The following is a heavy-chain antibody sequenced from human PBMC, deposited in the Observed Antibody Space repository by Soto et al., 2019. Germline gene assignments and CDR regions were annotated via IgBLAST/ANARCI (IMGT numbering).Heavy chain of an antibody. CDR2: ISAYNGNT. CDR3: ARDRRYSGYDHSDY. V-gene: IGHV1-18*01. CDR1: GYTFTSYG. Sequence: GASVKVSCKASGYTFTSYGISWVRQAPGQGLEWMGWISAYNGNTNYAQKLQGRVTMTTDTSTSTAYMELRSLRSDDTAVYYCARDRRYSGYDHSDYWGQGTLVTGSS. J-gene: IGHJ4*02. D-gene: IGHD5-12*01.